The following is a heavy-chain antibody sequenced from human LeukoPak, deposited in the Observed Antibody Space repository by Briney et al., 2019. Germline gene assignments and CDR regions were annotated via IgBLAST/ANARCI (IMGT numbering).Heavy chain of an antibody. D-gene: IGHD3-10*01. CDR3: ARGAITMVRGVMAAYFDY. CDR2: IIPIFGTA. Sequence: SVKVSCMASGGTFSSYAISWVRQAPGQGLEWMGGIIPIFGTANYAQKLQGRVTITADESTSTAYMELSSLRSEDTAVYYCARGAITMVRGVMAAYFDYWGQGTLVTVSS. V-gene: IGHV1-69*13. J-gene: IGHJ4*02. CDR1: GGTFSSYA.